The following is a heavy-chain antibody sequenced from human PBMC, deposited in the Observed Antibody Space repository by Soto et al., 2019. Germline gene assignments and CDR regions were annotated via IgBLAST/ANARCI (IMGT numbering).Heavy chain of an antibody. CDR3: ARGRVGTAYFDY. V-gene: IGHV3-48*02. D-gene: IGHD2-21*02. CDR1: GFTFTSNS. J-gene: IGHJ4*02. Sequence: GVLRLSCAASGFTFTSNSMNWVRQAPGKGLEWISYITSSSSTIYYADSVKGRFTISRDNAKNSLYLQMNSLRDDDTAVYYCARGRVGTAYFDYWGQGALVTVSS. CDR2: ITSSSSTI.